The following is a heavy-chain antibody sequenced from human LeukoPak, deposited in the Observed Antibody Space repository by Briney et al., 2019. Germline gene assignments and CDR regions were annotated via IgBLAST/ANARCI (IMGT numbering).Heavy chain of an antibody. CDR2: IRYDGNIK. D-gene: IGHD4-23*01. CDR3: TKGDDYGANTRLPKFNWSDP. CDR1: GFSFSKYA. V-gene: IGHV3-30*02. J-gene: IGHJ5*02. Sequence: QSGGSLRLSCAASGFSFSKYAMHWVRQAPGKGLEWVSFIRYDGNIKNYADSVKGRFTISRDNSKDTLYLQMNSLRAEDTAVYYCTKGDDYGANTRLPKFNWSDPWGQGALVTVSS.